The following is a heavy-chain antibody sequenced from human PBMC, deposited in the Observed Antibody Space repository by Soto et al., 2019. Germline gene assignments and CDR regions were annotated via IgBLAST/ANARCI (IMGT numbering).Heavy chain of an antibody. CDR3: ANGPHPNIGWPYYFDS. CDR2: ISPRGDNI. V-gene: IGHV3-48*02. J-gene: IGHJ4*02. D-gene: IGHD6-19*01. CDR1: GFSLANFP. Sequence: HPGGSLRLACVGSGFSLANFPMNWVGQTSGKGLECISYISPRGDNIYYTESVKGRFTISRDNARNSLYLQMNSLRDEDAALYYCANGPHPNIGWPYYFDSWCPGVPATVSS.